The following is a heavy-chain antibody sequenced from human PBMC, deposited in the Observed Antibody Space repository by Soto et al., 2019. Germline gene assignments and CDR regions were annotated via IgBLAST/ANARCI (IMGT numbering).Heavy chain of an antibody. Sequence: SETLSITCTVSDGSISSYYWCWIRQPPGKRLEWIGDIYYSGSTNYNPSLKSRATISVDTSKNQFSLKLRSVTAADTAVYYCARIYDIIFYYYVGPRDVMYFWSQGTTVTVSS. J-gene: IGHJ6*02. V-gene: IGHV4-59*08. CDR3: ARIYDIIFYYYVGPRDVMYF. CDR1: DGSISSYY. CDR2: IYYSGST. D-gene: IGHD3-22*01.